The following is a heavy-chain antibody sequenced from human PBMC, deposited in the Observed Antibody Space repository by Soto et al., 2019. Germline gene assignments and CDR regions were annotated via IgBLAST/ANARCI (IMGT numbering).Heavy chain of an antibody. Sequence: EVQLVESGGGLVEPGRSLRLSCTASGFTFGDYAMSWFRQAPGKGLEWVSFIRSKASGGTTEDAASVKGRFTVSRDDSKNIAYLEMNSLKTEDTAVYYCSRQLLVDWYFDLWGRGTLVTVSS. CDR1: GFTFGDYA. V-gene: IGHV3-49*03. CDR2: IRSKASGGTT. CDR3: SRQLLVDWYFDL. D-gene: IGHD1-26*01. J-gene: IGHJ2*01.